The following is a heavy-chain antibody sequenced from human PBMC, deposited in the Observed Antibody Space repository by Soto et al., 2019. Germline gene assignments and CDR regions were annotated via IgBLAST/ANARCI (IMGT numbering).Heavy chain of an antibody. CDR2: IIPILGIA. Sequence: QVQLVQSGAEVKKPGSSVKVSCKASGGTFSSYTISWVRQAPGQGLEWMGRIIPILGIANYAQKFQGRVTITAEKTTSTAYMELSSLRSEDTAVYYCARSGLFYGMDVWGQGTTVTVSS. CDR3: ARSGLFYGMDV. CDR1: GGTFSSYT. J-gene: IGHJ6*02. V-gene: IGHV1-69*02.